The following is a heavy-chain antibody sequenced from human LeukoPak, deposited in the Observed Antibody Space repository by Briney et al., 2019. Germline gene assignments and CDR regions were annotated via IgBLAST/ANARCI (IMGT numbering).Heavy chain of an antibody. V-gene: IGHV3-23*01. CDR3: AKYSSSWYYYFDY. D-gene: IGHD6-13*01. Sequence: GGSLRLSCAASGFTFSSYAMSWVRQAPGKGLEWVSAISGSGGSTYYADSVKGRFTISRDNSKNTLYLQMDSLRAEDTAVYYCAKYSSSWYYYFDYWGQGTLVTVSS. CDR2: ISGSGGST. CDR1: GFTFSSYA. J-gene: IGHJ4*02.